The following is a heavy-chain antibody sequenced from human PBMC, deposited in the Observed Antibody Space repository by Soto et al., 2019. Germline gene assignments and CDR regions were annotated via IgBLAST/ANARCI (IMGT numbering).Heavy chain of an antibody. J-gene: IGHJ6*02. V-gene: IGHV3-30*03. CDR2: TSFDGSDT. D-gene: IGHD3-10*01. Sequence: VQLVESGGGVVQPGRSLRLSCAASGFSFRNYVMHWVRQAPGKGLEWVAVTSFDGSDTYYRGSVKGRFTISRDNSKNTLYLQMNSLRPEDTAVYYCARDGLGEYYGMDVWGQGTTVNVSS. CDR1: GFSFRNYV. CDR3: ARDGLGEYYGMDV.